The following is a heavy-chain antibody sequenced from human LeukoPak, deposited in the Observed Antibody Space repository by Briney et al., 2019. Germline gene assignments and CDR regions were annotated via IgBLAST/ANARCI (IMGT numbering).Heavy chain of an antibody. J-gene: IGHJ4*02. CDR1: GFTFDDYA. Sequence: PGRSLRLSCAASGFTFDDYAMHWVRQAPGKGLEWVLGISWNSGSIGYADSVKGRFTISRDNAKNSLYLQMNSLRAEDMALYYCAKGYYYDSSGYPYYFDYWGQGTLVTVSS. CDR2: ISWNSGSI. D-gene: IGHD3-22*01. CDR3: AKGYYYDSSGYPYYFDY. V-gene: IGHV3-9*03.